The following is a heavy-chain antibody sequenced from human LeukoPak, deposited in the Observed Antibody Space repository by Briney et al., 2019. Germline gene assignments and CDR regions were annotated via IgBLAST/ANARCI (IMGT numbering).Heavy chain of an antibody. D-gene: IGHD5-12*01. CDR3: ARHDIVSRAFDI. Sequence: SETLSLTCTVSGGSVSSHYWYWIRQPPGKGLEWIGYIYYSGSTNYNPSLKSRVTISVDTSRNQFSLRLSSVTAADTAVYYCARHDIVSRAFDIWGQGTMVTVSP. V-gene: IGHV4-59*08. J-gene: IGHJ3*02. CDR1: GGSVSSHY. CDR2: IYYSGST.